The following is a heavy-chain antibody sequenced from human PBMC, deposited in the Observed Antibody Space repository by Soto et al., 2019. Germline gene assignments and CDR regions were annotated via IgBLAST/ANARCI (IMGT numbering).Heavy chain of an antibody. V-gene: IGHV1-46*03. J-gene: IGHJ4*02. CDR1: GYTFSDYF. CDR2: INPSGGAT. CDR3: GKERRGSGWSVCNF. D-gene: IGHD6-19*01. Sequence: ASVKVSCKASGYTFSDYFMHWVRQAPGQGLEWVGLINPSGGATSYPQKFQGSVSLTVDTSTSTFYMELRSLRSDDTAVYYCGKERRGSGWSVCNFWGQGSLVTVSS.